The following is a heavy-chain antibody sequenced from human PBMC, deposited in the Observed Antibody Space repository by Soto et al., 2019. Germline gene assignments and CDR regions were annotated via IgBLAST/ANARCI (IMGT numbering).Heavy chain of an antibody. Sequence: PSETLSLTCTASGGSMSTYYWNWIRQPPGKGLESIGYIYASGSTNYNPSFKSRVAISIDTSKRQISLNLTSVTAADTAVYYCARSPDSSGYYPRWYYYGMDVWGQGTTVTVSS. CDR2: IYASGST. CDR1: GGSMSTYY. CDR3: ARSPDSSGYYPRWYYYGMDV. J-gene: IGHJ6*02. D-gene: IGHD3-22*01. V-gene: IGHV4-59*01.